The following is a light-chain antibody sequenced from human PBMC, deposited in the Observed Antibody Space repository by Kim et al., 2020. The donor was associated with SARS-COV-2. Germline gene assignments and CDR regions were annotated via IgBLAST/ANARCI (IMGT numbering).Light chain of an antibody. Sequence: QSVLTQPPSASGTPGQRVTISCSGSSSNIGSNTVNWYQQLPGTAPQLLIHNNNQRPSGVPDRFSGSKSGTSASLAISGLQSEDEANYYCAAWDDSLNAWVFGGGTQLTVL. V-gene: IGLV1-44*01. J-gene: IGLJ3*02. CDR1: SSNIGSNT. CDR2: NNN. CDR3: AAWDDSLNAWV.